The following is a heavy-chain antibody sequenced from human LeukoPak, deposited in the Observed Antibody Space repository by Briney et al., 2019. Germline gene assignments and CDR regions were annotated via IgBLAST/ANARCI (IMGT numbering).Heavy chain of an antibody. D-gene: IGHD2-21*01. CDR3: ARVAPGHDIGRGYFDY. Sequence: SGGSLRLSCAASGFAFSDHWMIWVRQAPGKGLEWVANINHDESKKYYVDSVEGRFTISRDNAKNSLYLQMNSLRAEDTAVYYCARVAPGHDIGRGYFDYWGQGTLVTVSS. CDR2: INHDESKK. CDR1: GFAFSDHW. V-gene: IGHV3-7*01. J-gene: IGHJ4*02.